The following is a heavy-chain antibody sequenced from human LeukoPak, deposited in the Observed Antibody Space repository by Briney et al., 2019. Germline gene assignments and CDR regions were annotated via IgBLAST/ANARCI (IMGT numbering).Heavy chain of an antibody. CDR2: ISYTGST. J-gene: IGHJ4*02. V-gene: IGHV4-31*03. Sequence: SDTLSLTCTVSGASINSASYYWSWIRQLPGKGLEWIGYISYTGSTYYNPSLKSRVIISRDTSKNQFSLKLSSVTAADTAIYYCARGDYWGQGTLVTVSS. CDR3: ARGDY. CDR1: GASINSASYY.